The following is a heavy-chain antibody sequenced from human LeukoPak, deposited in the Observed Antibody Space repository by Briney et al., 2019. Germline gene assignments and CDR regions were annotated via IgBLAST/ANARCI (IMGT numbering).Heavy chain of an antibody. CDR3: AREYGKTGGDYLVYYHGMDV. CDR2: ISYDGSNK. D-gene: IGHD4-17*01. Sequence: GRSLRLSCAASGFTFSSYAMHWVRQAPGKGLEWVAVISYDGSNKYYADSVKGRFTISRDNSKNTLYLQMNSLRAEDTAVYYCAREYGKTGGDYLVYYHGMDVWGQGTTVTVSS. V-gene: IGHV3-30-3*01. CDR1: GFTFSSYA. J-gene: IGHJ6*02.